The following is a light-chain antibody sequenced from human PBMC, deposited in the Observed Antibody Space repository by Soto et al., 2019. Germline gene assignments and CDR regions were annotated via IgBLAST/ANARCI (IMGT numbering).Light chain of an antibody. V-gene: IGKV1-5*01. J-gene: IGKJ1*01. CDR1: QSASSW. CDR3: QQYNSYWWT. CDR2: DAS. Sequence: DIQMTQSPSSLSASVGDRVTITCRASQSASSWLAWYQQKPGKAPKLLIYDASNLESGVPSRFSGSGSGTDFTLTISSLEPDDFATYYCQQYNSYWWTFGQGTRWIS.